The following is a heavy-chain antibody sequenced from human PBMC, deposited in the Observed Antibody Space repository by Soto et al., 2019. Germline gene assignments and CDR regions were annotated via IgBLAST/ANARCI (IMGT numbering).Heavy chain of an antibody. V-gene: IGHV3-53*02. CDR1: GFTVSNNY. D-gene: IGHD3-10*01. Sequence: EVQVVETGGGLIQPGGSLRLSCVASGFTVSNNYMSWVRQVPGKGLKWVSLINSAGTPYYADSVKGRFTVSRDTSKNTLYLQMSSLRVEDTAVYFCAREKSAMLRGARYGMDVWGQGTAVTVSS. J-gene: IGHJ6*01. CDR3: AREKSAMLRGARYGMDV. CDR2: INSAGTP.